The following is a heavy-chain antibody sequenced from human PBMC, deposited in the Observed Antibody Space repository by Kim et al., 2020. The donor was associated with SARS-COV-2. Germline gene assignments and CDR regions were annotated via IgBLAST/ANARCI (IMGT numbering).Heavy chain of an antibody. CDR2: ISYDGSNK. CDR1: GFTFSSYG. J-gene: IGHJ6*02. Sequence: GGSLRLSCAASGFTFSSYGMHWVRQAPGKGLEWVAVISYDGSNKYYADSVKGRFTISRDNSKNTLYLQMNSLRAEDTAVYYCAKDRAITMVRGVQASYYGMDVWGQGTTVTVSS. D-gene: IGHD3-10*01. V-gene: IGHV3-30*18. CDR3: AKDRAITMVRGVQASYYGMDV.